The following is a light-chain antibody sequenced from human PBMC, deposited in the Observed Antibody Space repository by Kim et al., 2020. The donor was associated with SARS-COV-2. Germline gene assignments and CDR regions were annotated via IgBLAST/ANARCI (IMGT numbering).Light chain of an antibody. CDR2: KDS. Sequence: PAQTARITCSGDALPKQYAYWYQQKPGQAPVLVIYKDSERPSGIPERFSGSSSGTTVTLTISGVQAEDEADYYCQSADSSGTSWVFGGGTKLTVL. J-gene: IGLJ3*02. CDR3: QSADSSGTSWV. V-gene: IGLV3-25*03. CDR1: ALPKQY.